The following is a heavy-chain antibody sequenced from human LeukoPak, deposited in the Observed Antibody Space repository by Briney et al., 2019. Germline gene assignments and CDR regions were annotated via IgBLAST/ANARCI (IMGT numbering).Heavy chain of an antibody. CDR2: IIPIFGTA. D-gene: IGHD4-17*01. V-gene: IGHV1-69*13. Sequence: ASVKVSCKASGGTFSSYAISWVRQAPGQGLEWMGGIIPIFGTANYALKFQGRVTITADESTSTAYMELSSLRSEDTAVYYCARGDPVTTYYYYGMDVWGQGTTVTVSS. J-gene: IGHJ6*02. CDR1: GGTFSSYA. CDR3: ARGDPVTTYYYYGMDV.